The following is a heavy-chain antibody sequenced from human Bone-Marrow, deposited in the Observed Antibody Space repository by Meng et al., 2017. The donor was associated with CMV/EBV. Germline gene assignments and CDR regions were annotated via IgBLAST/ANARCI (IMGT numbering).Heavy chain of an antibody. CDR3: ARDVLRITIFGVVY. D-gene: IGHD3-3*01. Sequence: ASVKVSCKASGYTFTSYGISWVRQAPGQGLEWMGWISAYNGNTNYAQKLQGRVTMTTDTSTSTAYMELRSLRSDDTAVYYCARDVLRITIFGVVYWGQGTLVTVSS. J-gene: IGHJ4*02. CDR2: ISAYNGNT. CDR1: GYTFTSYG. V-gene: IGHV1-18*01.